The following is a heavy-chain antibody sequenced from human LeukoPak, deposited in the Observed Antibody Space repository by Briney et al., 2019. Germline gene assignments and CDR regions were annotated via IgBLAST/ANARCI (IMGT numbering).Heavy chain of an antibody. Sequence: PGGSLRFSCAASGLPFSHSGMHWVRQAPGKGLEWVAFIRYDGSNKYYADSVKGRFTISRDNSKNALYLQMNSLRGEDTAVYYCFGITVTDVPYWGQGTLVTVSS. J-gene: IGHJ4*02. CDR2: IRYDGSNK. D-gene: IGHD1-7*01. V-gene: IGHV3-30*02. CDR3: FGITVTDVPY. CDR1: GLPFSHSG.